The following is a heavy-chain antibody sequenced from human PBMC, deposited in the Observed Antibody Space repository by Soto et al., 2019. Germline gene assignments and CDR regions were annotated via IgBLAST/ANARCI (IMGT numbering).Heavy chain of an antibody. CDR2: ITGSGGSI. D-gene: IGHD6-6*01. Sequence: GGSLRLSCAASGFTFNSFAMSWVRQAPGKRLEWVSGITGSGGSIYYADSVKGRFTISRDNSMYTLYLQMNILRAEDTAVYYCAKDQSSTIAGRRGFDYWGQGALVTVSS. CDR3: AKDQSSTIAGRRGFDY. J-gene: IGHJ4*02. V-gene: IGHV3-23*01. CDR1: GFTFNSFA.